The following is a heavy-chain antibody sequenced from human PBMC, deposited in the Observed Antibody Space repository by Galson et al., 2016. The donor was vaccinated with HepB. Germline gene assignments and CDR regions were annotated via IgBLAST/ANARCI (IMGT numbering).Heavy chain of an antibody. V-gene: IGHV3-48*04. D-gene: IGHD4-17*01. CDR1: GFSFSSYS. J-gene: IGHJ4*02. CDR3: ARGGDGDYGAYFSH. CDR2: ISSSGDNI. Sequence: SLRLSCAGSGFSFSSYSINWVRQAPGKGLEWISYISSSGDNIYYADSVDGRFTISRDNAEKSVYLQMSILRAEDTAVYFCARGGDGDYGAYFSHWGQGTLVTVSS.